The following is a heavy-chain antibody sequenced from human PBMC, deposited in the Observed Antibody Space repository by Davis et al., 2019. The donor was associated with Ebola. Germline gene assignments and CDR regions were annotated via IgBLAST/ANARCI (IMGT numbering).Heavy chain of an antibody. V-gene: IGHV3-74*01. J-gene: IGHJ4*02. CDR3: ARSRGSGPGDS. Sequence: GESLKISCAAPGFTFSSSWMHWVRQAPGKGLVWVSRIKTDGSGTTHADSVKGRFTISRDNAKNTLYLQMNSLRFEDTAVYYCARSRGSGPGDSWGQGTLVTVSS. CDR1: GFTFSSSW. D-gene: IGHD2-15*01. CDR2: IKTDGSGT.